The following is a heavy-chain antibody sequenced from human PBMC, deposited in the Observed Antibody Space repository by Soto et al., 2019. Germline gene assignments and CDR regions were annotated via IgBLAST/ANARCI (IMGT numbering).Heavy chain of an antibody. CDR2: IYYSGST. J-gene: IGHJ4*02. Sequence: TLYLTCTVSGGSISSGDYYWSWIRQPPGKGLEWIGYIYYSGSTYYNPSLKSRVTISVDTSKNQFSLKLSSVTAADTAVYYCARGPVEMATIIRYYFDYWGQGTLVTVSS. CDR1: GGSISSGDYY. V-gene: IGHV4-30-4*01. CDR3: ARGPVEMATIIRYYFDY. D-gene: IGHD5-12*01.